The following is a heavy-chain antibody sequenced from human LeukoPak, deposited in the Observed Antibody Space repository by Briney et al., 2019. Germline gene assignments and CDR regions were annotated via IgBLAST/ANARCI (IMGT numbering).Heavy chain of an antibody. CDR3: ARATRADTAMVNFDY. D-gene: IGHD5-18*01. V-gene: IGHV3-11*01. CDR1: GFTFSDYY. CDR2: ISSSGGTI. J-gene: IGHJ4*02. Sequence: AESLRLSCAASGFTFSDYYMYWIRQAPGKGLEWVSSISSSGGTIYYADSVKGRFTISRDNAKNSLYLQMNSLRAGDTAVYYCARATRADTAMVNFDYWGQGTLVTVSS.